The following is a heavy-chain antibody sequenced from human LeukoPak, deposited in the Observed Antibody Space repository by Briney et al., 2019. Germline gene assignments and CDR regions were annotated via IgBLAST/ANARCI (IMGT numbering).Heavy chain of an antibody. Sequence: GSLRLSCAASGFTFSDYYMSWIRQAPGKGLEWVSYISSGGSTIYYADSVKGRFTISRDNAKNSLYLQMNSLRAEDTAVYYCAKDRRNYYDSSGRGLFDYWGQGTLVTVSS. CDR2: ISSGGSTI. V-gene: IGHV3-11*01. CDR3: AKDRRNYYDSSGRGLFDY. CDR1: GFTFSDYY. J-gene: IGHJ4*02. D-gene: IGHD3-22*01.